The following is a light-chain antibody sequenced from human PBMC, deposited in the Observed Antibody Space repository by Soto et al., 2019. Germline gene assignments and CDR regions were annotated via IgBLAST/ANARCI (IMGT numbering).Light chain of an antibody. CDR1: QSITTF. J-gene: IGKJ2*01. CDR2: DAS. CDR3: QQSYSPPYT. Sequence: DIQMTQSPSSLSPSVRDRVSITCRASQSITTFLNWYRHKPGEAPELLISDASTLQNGAPLRFSGSGSGTDFTLTISGLQPEDSATYYCQQSYSPPYTFGPGTKVEI. V-gene: IGKV1-39*01.